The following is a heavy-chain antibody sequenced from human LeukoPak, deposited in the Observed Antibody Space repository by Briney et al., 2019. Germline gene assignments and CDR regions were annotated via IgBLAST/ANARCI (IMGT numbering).Heavy chain of an antibody. CDR3: ARDLNTPRWFDS. CDR1: GYTFTGYY. CDR2: ISTSNGAI. Sequence: GASVTVSCTASGYTFTGYYMHWVRQAPGQGLEWMGWISTSNGAISYAQNFQDRVTMTTDTSTSTAYMELRSLRSDDTAVYYCARDLNTPRWFDSWGQGTLVTVSS. V-gene: IGHV1-2*02. J-gene: IGHJ5*01.